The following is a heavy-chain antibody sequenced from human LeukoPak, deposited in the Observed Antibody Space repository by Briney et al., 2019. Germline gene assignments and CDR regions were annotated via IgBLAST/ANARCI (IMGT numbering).Heavy chain of an antibody. D-gene: IGHD5-18*01. CDR2: ISGSAGGT. V-gene: IGHV3-23*01. CDR3: PVDTPMVTYYFDS. Sequence: ARLQRLSCAAAGLTFGNNAMSWGRQAPGKWLGWVSGISGSAGGTYYADSVKGRFTMSRDNSRTTLYRQMNSLRAEATAVYYCPVDTPMVTYYFDSWGHGNL. J-gene: IGHJ4*01. CDR1: GLTFGNNA.